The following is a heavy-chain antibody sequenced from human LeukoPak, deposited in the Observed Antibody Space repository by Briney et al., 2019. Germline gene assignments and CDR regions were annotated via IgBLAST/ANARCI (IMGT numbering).Heavy chain of an antibody. J-gene: IGHJ3*02. Sequence: GGSLRLSCAVSGFTVSSNYMSWVRQAPGKGLEWVSVIYSGGSTYYADSVKGRFTISRDNSKNTLYLQMNSLRAEDTAVYYCASDQRGCSGGSCYSRAFDIWDQGTMVTVSS. CDR2: IYSGGST. CDR3: ASDQRGCSGGSCYSRAFDI. D-gene: IGHD2-15*01. V-gene: IGHV3-53*01. CDR1: GFTVSSNY.